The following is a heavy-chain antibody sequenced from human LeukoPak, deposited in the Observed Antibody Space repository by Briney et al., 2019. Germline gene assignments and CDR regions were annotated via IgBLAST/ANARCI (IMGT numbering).Heavy chain of an antibody. CDR3: ARENSNYDFWSGYYNSWFDP. CDR1: GGSISSYY. Sequence: SETLSLTCTVSGGSISSYYWSWIRQPAGKGLGWIGRIYTSGSTNYNPSLKSRVTMSVDTSKNQFSLKLSSVTAADTAVYYCARENSNYDFWSGYYNSWFDPWGQGTLVTVSS. V-gene: IGHV4-4*07. J-gene: IGHJ5*02. CDR2: IYTSGST. D-gene: IGHD3-3*01.